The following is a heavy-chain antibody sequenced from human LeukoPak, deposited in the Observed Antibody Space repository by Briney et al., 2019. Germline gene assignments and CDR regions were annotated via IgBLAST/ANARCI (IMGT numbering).Heavy chain of an antibody. J-gene: IGHJ5*02. CDR3: ARNRVGAAAGNWFDP. V-gene: IGHV1-18*01. CDR1: GYSFTNYG. Sequence: ASVKVSFKASGYSFTNYGISWVRQAPGQGLEWMGWISAYNGNTNYAQKLQGRVTITADESTSTAYMELSSLRSEDTAVYYCARNRVGAAAGNWFDPWGQGTLVTVSS. D-gene: IGHD6-13*01. CDR2: ISAYNGNT.